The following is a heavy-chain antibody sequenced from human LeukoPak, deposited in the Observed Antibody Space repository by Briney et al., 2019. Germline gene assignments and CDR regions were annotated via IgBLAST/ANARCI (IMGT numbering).Heavy chain of an antibody. V-gene: IGHV3-30*02. D-gene: IGHD2-15*01. Sequence: GGSLRLSCAASGFTFSNYGMHWVRQAPGKGLEWVAFMRYDGSNQYYADSVKGRSTISRDNSKNTLYLQMNSLRPEDTAVYYCVKWVFYDDIASDYWGQGTLVTVSS. J-gene: IGHJ4*02. CDR1: GFTFSNYG. CDR2: MRYDGSNQ. CDR3: VKWVFYDDIASDY.